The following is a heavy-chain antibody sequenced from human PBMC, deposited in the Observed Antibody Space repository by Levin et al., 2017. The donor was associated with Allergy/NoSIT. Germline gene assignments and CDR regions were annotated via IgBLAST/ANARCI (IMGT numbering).Heavy chain of an antibody. V-gene: IGHV4-39*01. D-gene: IGHD6-13*01. Sequence: SETLSLTCTVSGGSISSSGYYWGWIRQPPGKGLEWIGSIYYSGSTYYNPSLQSRVIISVDTSKNQLSLKLSSVTAADTAVYYCSAATGKLLNMDVWGEGTTVTVSS. J-gene: IGHJ6*03. CDR2: IYYSGST. CDR3: SAATGKLLNMDV. CDR1: GGSISSSGYY.